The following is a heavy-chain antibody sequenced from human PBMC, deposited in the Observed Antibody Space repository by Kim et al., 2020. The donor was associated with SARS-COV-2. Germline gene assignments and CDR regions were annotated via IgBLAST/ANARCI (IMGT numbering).Heavy chain of an antibody. Sequence: ASVKVSCKASGYTFTSYGISWVRQAPGQGLEWMGWISAYNGNTNYAQKLQGRVTMTTDTSTSTAYMELRSLRSDDTAVYYCARNSRYYDSSGYIGYYFDYWGQGTLVTVSS. D-gene: IGHD3-22*01. CDR3: ARNSRYYDSSGYIGYYFDY. J-gene: IGHJ4*02. CDR2: ISAYNGNT. V-gene: IGHV1-18*04. CDR1: GYTFTSYG.